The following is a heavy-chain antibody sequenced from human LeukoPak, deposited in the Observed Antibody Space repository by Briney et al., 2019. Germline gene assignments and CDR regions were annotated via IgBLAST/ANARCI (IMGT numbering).Heavy chain of an antibody. CDR3: ARQEDDSVWGSYRLDY. Sequence: PSETLSLTCTVSGGSISSSTYYWGWIRQPPGKGLEWIGSIYYSGSTYYNASLKSRVTISADTSKNQFSLKLSSVTAADTAVYYCARQEDDSVWGSYRLDYWGQGTLVTVSS. D-gene: IGHD3-16*02. CDR2: IYYSGST. CDR1: GGSISSSTYY. V-gene: IGHV4-39*01. J-gene: IGHJ4*02.